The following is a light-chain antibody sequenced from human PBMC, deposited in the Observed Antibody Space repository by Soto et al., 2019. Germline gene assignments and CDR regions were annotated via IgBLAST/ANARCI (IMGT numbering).Light chain of an antibody. CDR1: QSVSSY. CDR2: DAS. V-gene: IGKV3-11*01. J-gene: IGKJ5*01. CDR3: QQRTIWPPSIT. Sequence: EIVLTQSPATLSLSPGERATLSCRASQSVSSYLAWYQQRPGQAPRLLMYDASKRATGIPARFSGSGSGTDFTLTISSIEPEDFAVYYCQQRTIWPPSITFGQGTRLEIK.